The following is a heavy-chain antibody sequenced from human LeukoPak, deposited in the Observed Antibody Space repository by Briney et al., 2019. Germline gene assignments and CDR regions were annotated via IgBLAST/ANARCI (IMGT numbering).Heavy chain of an antibody. J-gene: IGHJ4*02. CDR2: IYYSGST. CDR3: ATVSLETGYGFDY. Sequence: SETLSLTCTVSGGSISSGDYYWRWIRQPPGKGLEWIGYIYYSGSTYYSPSLKSRVTISVDTSKNQFSLKVSSVTAADTAVYYCATVSLETGYGFDYWGQGTLVTVSS. D-gene: IGHD3-9*01. V-gene: IGHV4-30-4*01. CDR1: GGSISSGDYY.